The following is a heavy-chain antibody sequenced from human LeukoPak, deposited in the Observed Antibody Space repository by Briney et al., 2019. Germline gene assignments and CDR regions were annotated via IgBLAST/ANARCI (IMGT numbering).Heavy chain of an antibody. CDR2: INWNGGRT. CDR1: GFMFDDYG. V-gene: IGHV3-20*04. Sequence: GGSLSLSCAASGFMFDDYGMSWVRQAPGKGLEWVSGINWNGGRTGYADSVKGRFTISRDNAKNSLYLQMNSLRAEDTALYYCARHFQATQPSYWGQGTLVTVSS. J-gene: IGHJ4*02. CDR3: ARHFQATQPSY. D-gene: IGHD5-12*01.